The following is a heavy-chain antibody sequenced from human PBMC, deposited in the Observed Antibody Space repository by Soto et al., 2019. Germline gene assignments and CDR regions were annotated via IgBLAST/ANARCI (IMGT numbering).Heavy chain of an antibody. J-gene: IGHJ5*02. Sequence: GETLKISCRGCGYSFTSYWIGWVRQMPGKGLEWMGIIYPGDSDTRYSPSFQGQVTISADKSISTAYLQWSSLKASDTAMYYCARQTVVVTANWFDPWGQGTLVTVSS. D-gene: IGHD2-21*02. CDR3: ARQTVVVTANWFDP. CDR2: IYPGDSDT. V-gene: IGHV5-51*01. CDR1: GYSFTSYW.